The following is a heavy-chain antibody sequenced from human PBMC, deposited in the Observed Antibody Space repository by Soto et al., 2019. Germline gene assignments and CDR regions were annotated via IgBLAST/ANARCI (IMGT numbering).Heavy chain of an antibody. V-gene: IGHV3-33*01. CDR1: GFTFSSYG. D-gene: IGHD3-22*01. J-gene: IGHJ3*02. CDR3: ARDGCNYDSSGYCAFDI. Sequence: GESLKISCAASGFTFSSYGMHWVRQAPGKGLEWVAVIWYDGSNKYYADSVKGRFTISRDNSKNTLYLQMNSLRAEDTAVYYCARDGCNYDSSGYCAFDIWGQGTMVTVSS. CDR2: IWYDGSNK.